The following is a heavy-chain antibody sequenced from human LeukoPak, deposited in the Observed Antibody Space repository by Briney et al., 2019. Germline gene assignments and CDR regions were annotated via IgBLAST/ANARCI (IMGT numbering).Heavy chain of an antibody. Sequence: SETLSLTCAVYGGSFNGYYWSWIRQPPGRGLEWIGEINHSGSTNYNPSLKSRVTISVDTSKNQFSLKLSSVTAADTAVYYCASQRDGYNSYYYYGMDVWGQGTTVTVSS. V-gene: IGHV4-34*01. CDR2: INHSGST. CDR3: ASQRDGYNSYYYYGMDV. J-gene: IGHJ6*02. D-gene: IGHD5-24*01. CDR1: GGSFNGYY.